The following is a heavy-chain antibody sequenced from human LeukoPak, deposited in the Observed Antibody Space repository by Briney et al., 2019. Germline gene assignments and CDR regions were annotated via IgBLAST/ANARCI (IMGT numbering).Heavy chain of an antibody. CDR2: INTDGSIT. Sequence: GGSLRLSCAASGFTFNNYWMHWVRQAPGKGLVWVSRINTDGSITTYADSVEGRFSGSRDNAKNTLYVQMNILRVEDTGVYYCARGYSRSWFDPWGQGTLVTVSS. J-gene: IGHJ5*02. V-gene: IGHV3-74*03. CDR1: GFTFNNYW. D-gene: IGHD1-14*01. CDR3: ARGYSRSWFDP.